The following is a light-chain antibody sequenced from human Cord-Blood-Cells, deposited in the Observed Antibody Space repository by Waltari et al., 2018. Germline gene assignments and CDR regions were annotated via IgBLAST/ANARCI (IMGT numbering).Light chain of an antibody. J-gene: IGLJ3*02. CDR2: RNN. CDR1: SSNIGRNY. V-gene: IGLV1-47*01. CDR3: AAWDDSLSGPWV. Sequence: QSVLTQPPSASGTPRQRVTISCSGSSSNIGRNYVYWYQQLPGTAPKLLIYRNNQRPSGVPDRFSGSKSGTSASLAISGLRSEDEADYYCAAWDDSLSGPWVFGGGTKLTVL.